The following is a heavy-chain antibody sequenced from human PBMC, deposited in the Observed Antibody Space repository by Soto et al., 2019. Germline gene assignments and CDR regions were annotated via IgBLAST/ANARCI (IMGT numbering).Heavy chain of an antibody. CDR1: GFTFSSYA. D-gene: IGHD2-2*01. J-gene: IGHJ4*02. CDR3: AKQMEVIVVVPTFDY. Sequence: PGGSLRLSCAASGFTFSSYAMSWVRQAPGKGLEWVSAISGSGGSTYYADSVKGRFTISRDNSKNTLYLQMNSLRAEDTAVYYCAKQMEVIVVVPTFDYWGQGTLVTVSS. V-gene: IGHV3-23*01. CDR2: ISGSGGST.